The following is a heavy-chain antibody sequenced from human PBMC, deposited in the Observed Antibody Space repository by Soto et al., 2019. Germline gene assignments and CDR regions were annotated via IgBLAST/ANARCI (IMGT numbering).Heavy chain of an antibody. CDR1: GGSFSGYY. J-gene: IGHJ2*01. Sequence: QVQLQQWGAGLLKPSETLSLTCAVYGGSFSGYYWSWIRQPPGKGLESIGEISHSGGTNYNPSLKSRVTISIDTSKNQFSMNLSSVTAADTAVYYCARASMAAISWYFDLWGRGTLVTVSS. V-gene: IGHV4-34*01. CDR2: ISHSGGT. D-gene: IGHD6-19*01. CDR3: ARASMAAISWYFDL.